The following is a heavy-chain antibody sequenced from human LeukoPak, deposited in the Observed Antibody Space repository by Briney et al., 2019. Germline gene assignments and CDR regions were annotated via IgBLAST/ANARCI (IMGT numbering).Heavy chain of an antibody. CDR2: ISGSGGST. CDR1: GFTFSSYA. Sequence: SGGSLRLSCAASGFTFSSYAMSWVRQAPGKGLEWVSAISGSGGSTYYADSVKGRFTISRDNSKNTLYLQMNSLRAEDTALYYCARGANYDFWSGYFYWGQGTLVTVSS. V-gene: IGHV3-23*01. D-gene: IGHD3-3*01. CDR3: ARGANYDFWSGYFY. J-gene: IGHJ4*02.